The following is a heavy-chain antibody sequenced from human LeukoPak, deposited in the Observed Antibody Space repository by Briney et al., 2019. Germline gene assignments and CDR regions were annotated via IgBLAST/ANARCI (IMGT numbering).Heavy chain of an antibody. Sequence: GGSLRLSCAASGFTFSSYSMNWVRQAPGKGLEWVSYISSSSSTIYYADSVKGRFTISRDNAKNSLYLQMNSLRAEDTAVYYCARDFTGDNWNYARYMDVWGKGTTVTVSS. J-gene: IGHJ6*03. V-gene: IGHV3-48*01. CDR1: GFTFSSYS. CDR3: ARDFTGDNWNYARYMDV. CDR2: ISSSSSTI. D-gene: IGHD1-7*01.